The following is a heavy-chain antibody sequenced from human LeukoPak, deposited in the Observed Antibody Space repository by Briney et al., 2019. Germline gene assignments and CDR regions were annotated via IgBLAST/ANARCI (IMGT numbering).Heavy chain of an antibody. J-gene: IGHJ4*02. CDR2: MNPNSSNT. CDR1: GYTFTSYD. CDR3: ARGDYYYYED. D-gene: IGHD3-22*01. Sequence: GASVKVSCKASGYTFTSYDINWGRQATGQRLEWMGWMNPNSSNTGFAQKFQGRVTMTRNTSTSTAYMELSSLTSEDTAVYYCARGDYYYYEDWGQGTLVTVSS. V-gene: IGHV1-8*02.